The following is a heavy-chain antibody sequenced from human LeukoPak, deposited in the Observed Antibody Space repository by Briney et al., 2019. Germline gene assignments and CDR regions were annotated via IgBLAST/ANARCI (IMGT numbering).Heavy chain of an antibody. CDR1: GFAFSSYV. Sequence: GGSLRLSCAASGFAFSSYVMRWVRQAPGKGLEWVSTIDGSGVGTYYADSVKGRFTISRDSSKSTLYLHMNSLRAEDTAVYYCTKGAAAGPKYFQHWGQGTLVTVSS. D-gene: IGHD6-13*01. J-gene: IGHJ1*01. CDR2: IDGSGVGT. V-gene: IGHV3-23*01. CDR3: TKGAAAGPKYFQH.